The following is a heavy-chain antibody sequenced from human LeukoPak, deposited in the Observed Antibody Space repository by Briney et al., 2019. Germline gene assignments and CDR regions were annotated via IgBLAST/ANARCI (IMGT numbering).Heavy chain of an antibody. Sequence: ASVKVSCKASGYTFTGYYMHWVRQAPGQGLEWMGWINPNSGNTHYAQKFQDRVTMTRDTSVSTAYMELNSLRSDDMAVYYCAREGAAAEDVNWFNPWGQGTLVTVSS. D-gene: IGHD6-25*01. CDR1: GYTFTGYY. CDR2: INPNSGNT. V-gene: IGHV1-2*02. J-gene: IGHJ5*02. CDR3: AREGAAAEDVNWFNP.